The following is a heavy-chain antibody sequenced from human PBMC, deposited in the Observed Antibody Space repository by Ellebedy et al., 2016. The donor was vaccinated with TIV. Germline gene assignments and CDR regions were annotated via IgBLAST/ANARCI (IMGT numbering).Heavy chain of an antibody. V-gene: IGHV4-59*08. CDR2: IYHSETT. J-gene: IGHJ2*01. CDR3: ARQPPPHTDPWYFDL. CDR1: GGSISDYY. Sequence: SETLSLTCTVSGGSISDYYWSWVRQPPGKGLEWIGYIYHSETTDYNPSLKSRVSISGDASKSQFSLQLRSVTAADTAVYYCARQPPPHTDPWYFDLWGRGTLVTVSS.